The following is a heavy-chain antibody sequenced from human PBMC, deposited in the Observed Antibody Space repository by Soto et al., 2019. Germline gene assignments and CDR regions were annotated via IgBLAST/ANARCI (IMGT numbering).Heavy chain of an antibody. CDR1: DGSVNCYY. Sequence: SETLSLTWAVYDGSVNCYYWNWIRQPAGKGLEWIGEINHTGGTHYNPSLKRRVTMSVDTSKNQFSLRLSSVTAAETPIYYCATSITVFGLLIPPFGPWGHGTQVTVSS. CDR2: INHTGGT. J-gene: IGHJ5*02. V-gene: IGHV4-34*01. CDR3: ATSITVFGLLIPPFGP. D-gene: IGHD3-3*01.